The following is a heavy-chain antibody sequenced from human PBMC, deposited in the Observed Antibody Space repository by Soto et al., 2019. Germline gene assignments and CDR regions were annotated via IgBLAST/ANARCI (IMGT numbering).Heavy chain of an antibody. Sequence: PGGPLSLACVGSGFTFSTYSINGVRQAPGKGLEWVSSISSRSDIYYADSVKGRFTISRDNAKNSVSLQMNSLRAEDTAVYYCAREYTAWPLAYGLDVWGQGTTVTVSS. CDR1: GFTFSTYS. J-gene: IGHJ6*02. CDR2: ISSRSDI. V-gene: IGHV3-21*01. CDR3: AREYTAWPLAYGLDV. D-gene: IGHD2-2*02.